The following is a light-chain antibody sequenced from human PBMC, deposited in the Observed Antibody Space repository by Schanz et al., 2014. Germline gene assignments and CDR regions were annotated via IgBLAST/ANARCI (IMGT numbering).Light chain of an antibody. V-gene: IGLV1-44*01. CDR1: SSNIGSNS. CDR3: SSYTNTTLV. J-gene: IGLJ3*02. Sequence: QSVLTQPPSASGTPGQRVTISCSGSSSNIGSNSVNWYQQLPGTAPKLLIYKSNQRPSGVPDRFSGSKSGTSASLAISGLQAEDEADYYCSSYTNTTLVFGGGIKLTVL. CDR2: KSN.